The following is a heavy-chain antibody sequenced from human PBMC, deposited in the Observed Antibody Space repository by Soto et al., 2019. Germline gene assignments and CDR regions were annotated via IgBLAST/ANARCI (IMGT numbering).Heavy chain of an antibody. CDR3: AKDFSIVGAILFDI. Sequence: EVQLLESGGGLVQPGGSLRLSCAASGFTFSSYAMSWVRQAPGKGLEWVSYISGSGGVTDYADSVKGRFTISRDNSKNTRYLQMNSLRAEDMAVYYCAKDFSIVGAILFDIWGQGTLVTVSS. D-gene: IGHD1-26*01. V-gene: IGHV3-23*01. CDR2: ISGSGGVT. CDR1: GFTFSSYA. J-gene: IGHJ4*02.